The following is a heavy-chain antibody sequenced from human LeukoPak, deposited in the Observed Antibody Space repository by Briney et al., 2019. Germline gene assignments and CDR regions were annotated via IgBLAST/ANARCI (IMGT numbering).Heavy chain of an antibody. CDR3: ARGGVGAILRAFDY. V-gene: IGHV4-34*01. J-gene: IGHJ4*02. CDR2: INHSGST. Sequence: SETLSLTCAVYGGSFSGYYWSWIRQPPGKGLGWIGEINHSGSTNYNPSLKSRVTISVDTSKNQFSLKLSSVTAADTAVYYCARGGVGAILRAFDYWGQGTLVTVSS. CDR1: GGSFSGYY. D-gene: IGHD1-26*01.